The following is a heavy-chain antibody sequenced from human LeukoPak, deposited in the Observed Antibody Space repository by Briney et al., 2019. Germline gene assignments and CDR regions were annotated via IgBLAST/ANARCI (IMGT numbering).Heavy chain of an antibody. CDR2: ISGSGAST. V-gene: IGHV3-23*01. CDR1: GFTFSRHA. CDR3: AKTMVRGDV. Sequence: GGSLRLSCAASGFTFSRHAMNWVRQAPGKGLEWVSVISGSGASTYYADSVKGRFTISRDNSKNTLYLQMNSLRAEDTAVYYCAKTMVRGDVWGQGTTVTVSS. D-gene: IGHD3-10*01. J-gene: IGHJ6*02.